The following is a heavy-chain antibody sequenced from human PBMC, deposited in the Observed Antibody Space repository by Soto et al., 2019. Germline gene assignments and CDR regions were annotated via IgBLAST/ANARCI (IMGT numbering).Heavy chain of an antibody. Sequence: SVKVSCKASGGTFSSYAISWVRQAPGQGLEWMGGIIPIFGTANYAQKFQGRVTITADESTSTAYMELSSLRSEDTAVYYCARDLGLSDNYYYGMDVWGQGTTVTVSS. CDR2: IIPIFGTA. CDR3: ARDLGLSDNYYYGMDV. CDR1: GGTFSSYA. V-gene: IGHV1-69*13. D-gene: IGHD3-16*01. J-gene: IGHJ6*02.